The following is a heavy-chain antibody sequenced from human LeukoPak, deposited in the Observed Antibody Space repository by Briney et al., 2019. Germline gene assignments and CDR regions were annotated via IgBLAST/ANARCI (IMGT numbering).Heavy chain of an antibody. CDR1: GFPFSSYW. V-gene: IGHV3-7*04. Sequence: GGSLRLSCVASGFPFSSYWMTWVRQAPGKGLEWVANIKQDGSKRSYVDSVKGRFTISRDNAKNSLYLQVNSLRAEDTAIYYCTRVGYIDEGIDYWGQGTLVTVSS. CDR2: IKQDGSKR. CDR3: TRVGYIDEGIDY. D-gene: IGHD5-24*01. J-gene: IGHJ4*02.